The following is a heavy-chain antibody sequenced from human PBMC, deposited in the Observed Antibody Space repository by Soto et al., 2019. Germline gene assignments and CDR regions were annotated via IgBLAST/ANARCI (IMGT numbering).Heavy chain of an antibody. CDR3: AREAEYSSGWYLLFDY. CDR2: ISAYNGNT. V-gene: IGHV1-18*01. J-gene: IGHJ4*02. Sequence: ASVKVSCKASGYTFTSYGISWVRQAPGQGLEWMGWISAYNGNTNYAQKLQGRVNMTTDTSTSTAYMELRSLRSDDTAVYYCAREAEYSSGWYLLFDYWGQGTLVTVSS. CDR1: GYTFTSYG. D-gene: IGHD6-19*01.